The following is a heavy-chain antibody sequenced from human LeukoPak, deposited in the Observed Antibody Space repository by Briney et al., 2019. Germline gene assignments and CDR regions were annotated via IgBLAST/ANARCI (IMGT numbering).Heavy chain of an antibody. Sequence: SETLSLTCAVYGGSFSGYYWSWIRQPPGKGLEWIGEINHSGSTNYNPSLKSRVTISVDTSKNQFSLKLSSVTAADTAVYYCARGIAARRHNYYYYYYMDVWGKGTTVTVSS. V-gene: IGHV4-34*01. D-gene: IGHD6-6*01. J-gene: IGHJ6*03. CDR3: ARGIAARRHNYYYYYYMDV. CDR2: INHSGST. CDR1: GGSFSGYY.